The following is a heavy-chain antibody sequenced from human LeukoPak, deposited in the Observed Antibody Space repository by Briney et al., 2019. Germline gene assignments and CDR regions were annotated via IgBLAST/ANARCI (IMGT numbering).Heavy chain of an antibody. J-gene: IGHJ6*03. D-gene: IGHD2-21*02. CDR2: MYYSGST. CDR3: ARGTASGYYYYMDV. Sequence: GSLRLSCAASGFTVSSNYMSWIRQAPGKGLEWIGYMYYSGSTNQNPSLKSRLTISVDTSKNQVSLKLISATAADTAVYYCARGTASGYYYYMDVWGRGTTVTVSS. V-gene: IGHV4-59*02. CDR1: GFTVSSNY.